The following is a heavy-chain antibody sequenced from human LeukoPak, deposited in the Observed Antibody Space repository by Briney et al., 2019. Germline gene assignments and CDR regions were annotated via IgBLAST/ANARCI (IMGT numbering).Heavy chain of an antibody. Sequence: PSETLSLTCTVSGGSFTTYYWSWVRHPPGKGLEWIACIYNSGSTNYNPSLKRRGPISVDTPKNQTPLRLRSVLAADAAVYYYAAHAIYSGDYSFWFDPWGRGTLVTVSS. CDR1: GGSFTTYY. V-gene: IGHV4-59*08. CDR2: IYNSGST. J-gene: IGHJ5*02. CDR3: AAHAIYSGDYSFWFDP. D-gene: IGHD1-26*01.